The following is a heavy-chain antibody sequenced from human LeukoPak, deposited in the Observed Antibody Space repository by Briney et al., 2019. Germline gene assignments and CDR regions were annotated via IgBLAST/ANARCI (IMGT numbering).Heavy chain of an antibody. J-gene: IGHJ4*02. D-gene: IGHD3-10*01. CDR1: GFTFSSYG. V-gene: IGHV3-30*02. Sequence: GGSLRLSCAASGFTFSSYGIHWVRQAPGKGLEWVTFIRSDGGAKYYADSVKGRFTISRDNSKNRLYLQMNSLRPEDTAVYYCAQGPPGSFQYYFENWGQGTLVTVSS. CDR2: IRSDGGAK. CDR3: AQGPPGSFQYYFEN.